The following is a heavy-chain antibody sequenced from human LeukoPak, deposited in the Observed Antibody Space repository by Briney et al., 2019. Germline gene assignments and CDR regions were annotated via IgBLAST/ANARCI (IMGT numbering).Heavy chain of an antibody. CDR3: ARVGNAMIVDYYYYYMDV. CDR2: IYHSGST. Sequence: SETLSLTCTVSGYSISSGYYWGWIRQPPGKGLEWIGSIYHSGSTYYNPSLKSRVTISVDTSKNQFSLKLSSVTAADTAVYYCARVGNAMIVDYYYYYMDVWGKGTTVTVSS. J-gene: IGHJ6*03. D-gene: IGHD3-22*01. CDR1: GYSISSGYY. V-gene: IGHV4-38-2*02.